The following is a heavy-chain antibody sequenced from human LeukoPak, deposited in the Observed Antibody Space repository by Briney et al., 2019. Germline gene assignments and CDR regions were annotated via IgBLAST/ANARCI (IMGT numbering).Heavy chain of an antibody. Sequence: SETLSLTCTVSGGSISSGGYYWSWIRQHPGKGLEWIGYIYYSGSTYYNPSLKSRVTISVDTSKNQFSLKLSSVTAADTAVYYCARGGVFVPFDYWGQGTLVTVSS. CDR2: IYYSGST. CDR3: ARGGVFVPFDY. J-gene: IGHJ4*02. V-gene: IGHV4-31*03. D-gene: IGHD3-16*02. CDR1: GGSISSGGYY.